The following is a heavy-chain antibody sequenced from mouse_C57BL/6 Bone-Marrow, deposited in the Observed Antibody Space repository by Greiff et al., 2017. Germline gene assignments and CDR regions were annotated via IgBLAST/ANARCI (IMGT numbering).Heavy chain of an antibody. CDR1: GYTFTSYG. D-gene: IGHD1-1*01. CDR2: IYPRSGNN. J-gene: IGHJ2*01. CDR3: AREGTTVGYFDY. V-gene: IGHV1-81*01. Sequence: QVQLQQSGAELARPGASVKLSCKASGYTFTSYGISWVKQRTGQGLEWIGEIYPRSGNNYYNEKFKGKATLTADKSSSTAYMELRSLTSEDSAVYVCAREGTTVGYFDYWGQGTTLTVSS.